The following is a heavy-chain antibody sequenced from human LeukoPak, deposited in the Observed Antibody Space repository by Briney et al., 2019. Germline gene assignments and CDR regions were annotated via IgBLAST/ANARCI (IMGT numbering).Heavy chain of an antibody. CDR3: ARIQGSSGWYGHNWFDP. CDR1: GFTFSGYW. CDR2: INSDGSDT. D-gene: IGHD6-19*01. J-gene: IGHJ5*02. Sequence: PGGSLRLSCAASGFTFSGYWMHWVRQAPGKGLVWVSRINSDGSDTTYADSVKGRFTISRDNAKNTLYLQMNSLRAEDTAVYYCARIQGSSGWYGHNWFDPWGQGTLVTVSS. V-gene: IGHV3-74*01.